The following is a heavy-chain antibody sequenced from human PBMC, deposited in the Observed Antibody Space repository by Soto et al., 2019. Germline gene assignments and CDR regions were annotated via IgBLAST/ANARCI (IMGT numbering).Heavy chain of an antibody. V-gene: IGHV4-59*08. CDR2: SYYSGST. D-gene: IGHD3-3*01. Sequence: QVQLQESGPGLVKPSETLSLTCTVSGGSISSYYWSWIRQPPGKGLEWIGYSYYSGSTNYNPSLKSRVTRSVDTSKNQFSLKLSSVTAADTAVYYCARSNPYYDFWSGSTSYYYYYMDVWGKGTTVTVSS. CDR3: ARSNPYYDFWSGSTSYYYYYMDV. CDR1: GGSISSYY. J-gene: IGHJ6*03.